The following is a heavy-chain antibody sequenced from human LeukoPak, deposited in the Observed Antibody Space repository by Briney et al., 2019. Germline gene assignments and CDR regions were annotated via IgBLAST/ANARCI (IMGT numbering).Heavy chain of an antibody. D-gene: IGHD1-26*01. CDR1: GFTFSSYW. CDR3: ARGTVGATKIYYFDY. Sequence: GVLRLSCAASGFTFSSYWMSWVRQAPGKGLEWVANIKQDGSEKYYVDSVKGRFTISRDNAKNSLYLQMNSLRAEDTAVYYCARGTVGATKIYYFDYWGQGTLVTVSS. J-gene: IGHJ4*02. V-gene: IGHV3-7*01. CDR2: IKQDGSEK.